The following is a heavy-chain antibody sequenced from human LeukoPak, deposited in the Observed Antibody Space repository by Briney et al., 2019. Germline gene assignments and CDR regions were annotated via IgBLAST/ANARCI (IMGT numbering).Heavy chain of an antibody. J-gene: IGHJ6*02. Sequence: TGGSLRLSCAVPGFIVSSNYMSRVRQAPGKGLESVSVISGGGTTYYADSVKGRFTMSRDNSKNTLYLHMNSLRADDTAVYFCARRGSNREDCSSTDCYGYGMDVWGQGTTVTVSS. D-gene: IGHD2-2*01. V-gene: IGHV3-53*01. CDR2: ISGGGTT. CDR3: ARRGSNREDCSSTDCYGYGMDV. CDR1: GFIVSSNY.